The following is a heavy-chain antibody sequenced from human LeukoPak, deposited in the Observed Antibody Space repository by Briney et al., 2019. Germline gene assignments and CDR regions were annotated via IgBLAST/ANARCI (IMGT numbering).Heavy chain of an antibody. Sequence: PGGSLRLSCAASGFTFSSYSMNWVRQAPGKGLEWVSSISSSSSYIYHADSVKGRFTISRDNAKNSLYLQMNSLRAEDTAVYYCARVYSGYDIDYWGQGTLVTVSS. CDR3: ARVYSGYDIDY. J-gene: IGHJ4*02. CDR2: ISSSSSYI. V-gene: IGHV3-21*01. CDR1: GFTFSSYS. D-gene: IGHD5-12*01.